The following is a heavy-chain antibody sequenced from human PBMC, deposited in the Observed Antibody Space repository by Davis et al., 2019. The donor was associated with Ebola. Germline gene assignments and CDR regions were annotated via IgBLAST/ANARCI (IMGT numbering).Heavy chain of an antibody. CDR2: ISSSGSTI. CDR3: ARDVAEYFDY. J-gene: IGHJ4*02. CDR1: GFTFSDYY. Sequence: GESLKISCAASGFTFSDYYMSWIRQAPGKGLEWVSYISSSGSTIYYADSVKGRFTISRDNAKNSLYLQMNSLRAEDTAVYYCARDVAEYFDYWGQGTLVTVSS. V-gene: IGHV3-11*01.